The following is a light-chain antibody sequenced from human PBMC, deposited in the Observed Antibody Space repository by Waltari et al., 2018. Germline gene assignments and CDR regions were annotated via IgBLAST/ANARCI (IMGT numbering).Light chain of an antibody. J-gene: IGLJ1*01. Sequence: QSVLTQPPSASGTPGQRVTISCSGSGSNIGSNSVNWFQQVPGTAPKLLIYSNNQWPSGVPDRFSGSKSGTSASLAIGGLQSEDEADYYCAAWDDSLNGYVFGTGTKVTVL. CDR2: SNN. CDR1: GSNIGSNS. CDR3: AAWDDSLNGYV. V-gene: IGLV1-44*01.